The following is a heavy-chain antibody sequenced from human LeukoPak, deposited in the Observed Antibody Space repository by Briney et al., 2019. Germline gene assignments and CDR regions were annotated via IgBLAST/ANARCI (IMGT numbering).Heavy chain of an antibody. V-gene: IGHV4-59*01. CDR1: GGSFSTSY. Sequence: PSETLSLTCTISGGSFSTSYWSWIRQFPGKGLEWIAYIYYSGSTNYNPSLQSRVTISVDTSKNQFSLKLSSVTAADTAVYYCARGERGYSYGKGGYYYGMDVWGQGTTVTVSS. D-gene: IGHD5-18*01. CDR3: ARGERGYSYGKGGYYYGMDV. CDR2: IYYSGST. J-gene: IGHJ6*02.